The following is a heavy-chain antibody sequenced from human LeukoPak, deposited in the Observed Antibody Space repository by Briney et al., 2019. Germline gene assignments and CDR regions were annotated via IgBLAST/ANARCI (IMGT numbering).Heavy chain of an antibody. CDR1: GFRFNTYW. V-gene: IGHV3-74*01. Sequence: GGSLRLSCAASGFRFNTYWLHWVRQVPGKGLVWVSGMNTDGSDRSYADSVKGRFTISRDNAKNRLYLQMNSLRAEDTAVYYCARESDVRGVPTPPIDYWGQGTLVTVSS. J-gene: IGHJ4*02. CDR3: ARESDVRGVPTPPIDY. CDR2: MNTDGSDR. D-gene: IGHD3-10*02.